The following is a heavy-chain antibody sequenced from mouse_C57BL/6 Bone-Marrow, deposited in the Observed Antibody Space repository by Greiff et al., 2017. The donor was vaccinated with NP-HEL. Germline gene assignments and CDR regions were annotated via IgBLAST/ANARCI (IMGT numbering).Heavy chain of an antibody. CDR1: GYTFTSYG. CDR2: IYPRSGNT. Sequence: QVQLKQSGAELARPGASVKLSCKASGYTFTSYGISWVKQRTGQGLEWIGEIYPRSGNTYYNEKFKGKATLTADKSSSTAYMELRSLTSEDSAVYFCARPYGSTLWYFDVWGTGTTVTVSS. J-gene: IGHJ1*03. D-gene: IGHD1-1*01. V-gene: IGHV1-81*01. CDR3: ARPYGSTLWYFDV.